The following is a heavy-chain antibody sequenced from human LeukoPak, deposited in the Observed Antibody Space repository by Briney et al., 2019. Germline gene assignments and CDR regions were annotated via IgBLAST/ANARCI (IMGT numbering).Heavy chain of an antibody. Sequence: GGSLRLSCAASGFIFSRYEMNWVRQAPGKGLEWVSYVSGGGETVYYADSVKGRITISRDNAKNSLYLQLNSLRAEDTAVYYCVRVDGSHELDYWGQGTLVTVSS. D-gene: IGHD3-10*01. CDR2: VSGGGETV. J-gene: IGHJ4*02. CDR1: GFIFSRYE. CDR3: VRVDGSHELDY. V-gene: IGHV3-48*03.